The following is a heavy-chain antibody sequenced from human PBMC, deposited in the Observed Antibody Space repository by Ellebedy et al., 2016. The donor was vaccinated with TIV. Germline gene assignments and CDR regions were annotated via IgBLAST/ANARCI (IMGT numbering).Heavy chain of an antibody. V-gene: IGHV1/OR15-3*02. CDR1: GYTFTSYY. J-gene: IGHJ5*02. CDR3: GRDLEPSPGTMFS. CDR2: INAGNGNT. Sequence: ASVKVSCKASGYTFTSYYMHWVRQAPGQRLEWMGWINAGNGNTKYSQKFQGRVTMTRDTSTSTVYMELSSLRSEDTAVYYCGRDLEPSPGTMFSWGQGTLVTVSS. D-gene: IGHD3-10*02.